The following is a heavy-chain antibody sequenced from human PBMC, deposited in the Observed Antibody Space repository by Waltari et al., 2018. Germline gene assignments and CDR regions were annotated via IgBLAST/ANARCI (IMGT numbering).Heavy chain of an antibody. CDR3: TADWFYTLHI. CDR2: IKSKTDGGTT. CDR1: GSASDFTFAKTW. J-gene: IGHJ3*02. V-gene: IGHV3-15*01. Sequence: EVQLVQSGGGLVKSGGSLRLSCGATGSASDFTFAKTWMNWVRQAPGKGREGCGHIKSKTDGGTTDYAAPVKGRFSISRDDSKNTVYLQMNSLEIEDTAKYFCTADWFYTLHIWGQGAVVTVSS. D-gene: IGHD3-16*01.